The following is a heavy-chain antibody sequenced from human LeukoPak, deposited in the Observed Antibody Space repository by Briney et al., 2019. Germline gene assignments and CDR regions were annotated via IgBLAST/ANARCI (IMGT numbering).Heavy chain of an antibody. CDR2: IYSGGST. Sequence: GGSLRLSCAASGFTVSSNYMSWVRQAPGKGLEWVSVIYSGGSTYYADSVKGRFTISRDNSKNTLYLQMNSLRAKDTAVYYCARERKGYYYYGMDVWGKGTTVTVSS. J-gene: IGHJ6*04. CDR1: GFTVSSNY. CDR3: ARERKGYYYYGMDV. V-gene: IGHV3-53*01.